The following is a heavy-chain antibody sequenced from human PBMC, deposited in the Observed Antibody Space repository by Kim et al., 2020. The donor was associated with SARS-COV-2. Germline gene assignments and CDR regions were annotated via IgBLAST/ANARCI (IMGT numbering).Heavy chain of an antibody. Sequence: GGSLRLSCAASGFTFSSYWMSWVRQAPGKGLEWVANIKQDGSEKYYVDSVKGRFTISRDNAKNSLYLQMNSLRAEDTAVYYCARDFGPNYYGSGSPFDYWGQGTLVTVSS. D-gene: IGHD3-10*01. V-gene: IGHV3-7*01. CDR1: GFTFSSYW. J-gene: IGHJ4*02. CDR3: ARDFGPNYYGSGSPFDY. CDR2: IKQDGSEK.